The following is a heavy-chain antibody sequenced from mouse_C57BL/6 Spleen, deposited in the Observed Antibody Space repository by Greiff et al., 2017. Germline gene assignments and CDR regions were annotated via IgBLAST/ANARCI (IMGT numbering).Heavy chain of an antibody. Sequence: VQLQQSGPELVKPGASVKISCKASGYAFSSSWLNWVKQRPGKGLEWIGRIYPGDGDTNYNGKFKGKATLTADKSSSTAYMQLSSLTSEDSAVYFCARKGYDGSYYYAMDYWGQGTSVTVSS. CDR1: GYAFSSSW. D-gene: IGHD1-1*01. V-gene: IGHV1-82*01. CDR3: ARKGYDGSYYYAMDY. CDR2: IYPGDGDT. J-gene: IGHJ4*01.